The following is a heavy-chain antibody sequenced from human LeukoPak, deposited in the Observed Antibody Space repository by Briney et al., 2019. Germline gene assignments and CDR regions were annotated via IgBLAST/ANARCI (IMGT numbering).Heavy chain of an antibody. J-gene: IGHJ4*02. CDR3: TRRQDGPYSGYDSFY. V-gene: IGHV3-73*01. D-gene: IGHD5-12*01. Sequence: AGGSLRLSCAASGFTFSGSAMHWVRQASGKGLEWVGRIRSKANSYATAYAASVKGRFTISRDDSKNTAYLQMNSLKTEDTAVYYCTRRQDGPYSGYDSFYWGRGTLVTVSS. CDR1: GFTFSGSA. CDR2: IRSKANSYAT.